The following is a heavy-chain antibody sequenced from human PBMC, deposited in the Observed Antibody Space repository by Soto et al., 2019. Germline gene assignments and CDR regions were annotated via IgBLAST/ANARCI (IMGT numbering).Heavy chain of an antibody. Sequence: QLQLKESGPGLVKPSETLSLTCTVSGGSISSSSYYWGWIRQPPGKGLGWIGSIYYSGSTYYNPSLKSRVTISVDTSKNQFSLKLSSVTAADTAVYYCARQGNYDILTGNLYYFDYWGQGTLVTVSS. CDR3: ARQGNYDILTGNLYYFDY. V-gene: IGHV4-39*01. CDR2: IYYSGST. CDR1: GGSISSSSYY. J-gene: IGHJ4*02. D-gene: IGHD3-9*01.